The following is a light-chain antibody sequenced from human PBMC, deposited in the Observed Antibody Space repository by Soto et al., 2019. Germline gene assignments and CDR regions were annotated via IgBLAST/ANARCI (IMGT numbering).Light chain of an antibody. V-gene: IGKV3-15*01. CDR1: QSVSGN. CDR2: GAS. CDR3: QQYNYWPPLT. Sequence: EIVMTQFPATLSVSPGGRATLFCRTSQSVSGNLAWYQQKPGQAPRLLIYGASTRATGIPARFSGSGSGTDFTLTITSLQSEDFAVYYCQQYNYWPPLTFGQGTKLEIK. J-gene: IGKJ2*01.